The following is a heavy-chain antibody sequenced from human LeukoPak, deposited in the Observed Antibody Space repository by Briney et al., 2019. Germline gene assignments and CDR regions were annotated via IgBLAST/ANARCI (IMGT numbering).Heavy chain of an antibody. CDR2: ISGSGGST. J-gene: IGHJ3*02. CDR1: GFTFSSYA. D-gene: IGHD3-3*01. CDR3: ARDRLRFLEWSPDAFDI. V-gene: IGHV3-23*01. Sequence: GGSLRLSCAASGFTFSSYAMSWVRQAPGKGLEWVSAISGSGGSTYYADSVKGRFTISRDNAKNSLYLQMNSLRAEDTAVYYCARDRLRFLEWSPDAFDIWGQGTMVTVSS.